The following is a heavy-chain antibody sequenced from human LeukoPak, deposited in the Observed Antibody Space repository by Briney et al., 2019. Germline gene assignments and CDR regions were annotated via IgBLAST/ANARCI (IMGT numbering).Heavy chain of an antibody. J-gene: IGHJ4*02. CDR1: GFTVSSNY. D-gene: IGHD3-16*01. CDR3: ASLLITRDGGYYGYY. CDR2: IYSGGST. V-gene: IGHV3-53*01. Sequence: GGSLRLSCAASGFTVSSNYMSWVRQAPGKGLEWVSVIYSGGSTYYADSVKGRFTISRDNSKNTLYLQMNSLRAEDTAVYYCASLLITRDGGYYGYYWGQGTLVTVSS.